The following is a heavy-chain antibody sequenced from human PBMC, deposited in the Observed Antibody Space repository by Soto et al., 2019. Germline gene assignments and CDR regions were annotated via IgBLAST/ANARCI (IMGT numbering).Heavy chain of an antibody. Sequence: HEHLVQSGAEVKRPGASLKVSCKASGYSFTGYYIHWVRQAPGQGLEWMGWINPDSGATNYAQNFQGRVTLTSDTSISTGSMDLTSLKSEDTAVYYCARGDYGTGGYPFPYFDYWGQGTLVIVSS. V-gene: IGHV1-2*02. CDR2: INPDSGAT. CDR3: ARGDYGTGGYPFPYFDY. J-gene: IGHJ4*02. D-gene: IGHD2-8*02. CDR1: GYSFTGYY.